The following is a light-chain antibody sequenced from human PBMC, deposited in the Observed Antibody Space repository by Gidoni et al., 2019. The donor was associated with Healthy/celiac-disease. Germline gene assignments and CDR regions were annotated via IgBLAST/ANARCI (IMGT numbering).Light chain of an antibody. CDR2: GAS. Sequence: EIALTQSPGTLSLSPGERATLSCRASQSVSSSYLAWYQQKPGQAPRLLIYGASSRATGIPDRFSGSGSGTDFTLTISRLEPEDVAVYYCQQYGSSPRVTFGQXTRLEIK. J-gene: IGKJ5*01. V-gene: IGKV3-20*01. CDR1: QSVSSSY. CDR3: QQYGSSPRVT.